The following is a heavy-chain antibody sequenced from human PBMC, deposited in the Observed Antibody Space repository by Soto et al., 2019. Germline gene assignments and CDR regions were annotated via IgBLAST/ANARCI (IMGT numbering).Heavy chain of an antibody. D-gene: IGHD3-9*01. V-gene: IGHV1-69*01. CDR2: IIPIFGTA. Sequence: QVQLVQSGAEVKKPGSSVKVSCKASGGTFSSYAISWVRQAPGQGLEWMGGIIPIFGTANYAQKFQGRVTITADESTSTAYMELSSLRSEDTAVYYCARDYDILTGYPKGGYYYGMDVWGQGTTVTGSS. CDR3: ARDYDILTGYPKGGYYYGMDV. J-gene: IGHJ6*02. CDR1: GGTFSSYA.